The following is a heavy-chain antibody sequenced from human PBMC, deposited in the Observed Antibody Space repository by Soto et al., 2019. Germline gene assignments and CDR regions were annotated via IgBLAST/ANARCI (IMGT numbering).Heavy chain of an antibody. CDR2: INPSGGST. J-gene: IGHJ5*02. CDR3: AREQRGDYYDSSGYFEFDP. Sequence: ASVKVSCKASGYTFSNFAMHWVRQAPGQRLEWMGWINPSGGSTSYAQKFQGRVTMTRDTSTSTVYMELSSLRSEDTAVYYCAREQRGDYYDSSGYFEFDPWGQGTLVTVSS. V-gene: IGHV1-46*01. D-gene: IGHD3-22*01. CDR1: GYTFSNFA.